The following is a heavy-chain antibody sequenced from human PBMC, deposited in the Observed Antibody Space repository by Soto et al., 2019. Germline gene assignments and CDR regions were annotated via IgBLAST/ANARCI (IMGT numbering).Heavy chain of an antibody. J-gene: IGHJ5*02. Sequence: GGSLRLSCSASRFTFSSYWMSWVRQAPGKGLEWVANIKQDGSEKYYVDSVKGRFTISRDNAKNSLYLQMNSLRAEDTAVYYCARGALRRFEPWGQGTLVTVSS. CDR1: RFTFSSYW. CDR2: IKQDGSEK. D-gene: IGHD4-17*01. CDR3: ARGALRRFEP. V-gene: IGHV3-7*01.